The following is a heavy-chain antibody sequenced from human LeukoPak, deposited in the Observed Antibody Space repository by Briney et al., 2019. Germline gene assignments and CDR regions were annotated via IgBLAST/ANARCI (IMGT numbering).Heavy chain of an antibody. CDR3: ARASPTYYDILTGYREPLDY. D-gene: IGHD3-9*01. J-gene: IGHJ4*02. CDR1: GYTFTGYY. V-gene: IGHV1-2*02. Sequence: ASVKVSCKASGYTFTGYYMHWVRQAPGQGLEWMGWINPNSGDTNYAQKFQGRVTMTRDTSISTAYMELSRLRSDDTAVYYCARASPTYYDILTGYREPLDYWGQGTLVTVSS. CDR2: INPNSGDT.